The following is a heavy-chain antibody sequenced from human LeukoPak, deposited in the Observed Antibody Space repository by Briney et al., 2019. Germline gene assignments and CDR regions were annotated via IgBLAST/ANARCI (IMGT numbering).Heavy chain of an antibody. D-gene: IGHD3-16*01. V-gene: IGHV3-7*01. CDR3: ARVMSASVWRSYGSYYYYYYMDI. CDR1: GFTFSGSA. CDR2: IKQDGSEK. Sequence: PGGSLRLSCAASGFTFSGSAMHWVRQAPGKGLEWVANIKQDGSEKYSVDSVKGRFTISRDNAKNSLYMQMNSLRAEDTAVYYCARVMSASVWRSYGSYYYYYYMDIWGKGTTVTVSS. J-gene: IGHJ6*03.